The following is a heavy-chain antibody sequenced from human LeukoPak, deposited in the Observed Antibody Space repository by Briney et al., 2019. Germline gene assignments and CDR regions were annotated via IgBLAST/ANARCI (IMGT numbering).Heavy chain of an antibody. Sequence: PSETLSLTCTVSGYSISSGYYWGWIRQPPGKGLEWIGSIYHSGSTYYNPSLKSRVTISVDTSKNQFSLKLSSVTAADTAVYYCARDRYYDSSGDAFDIWGQGTMVTVSS. CDR1: GYSISSGYY. CDR2: IYHSGST. J-gene: IGHJ3*02. D-gene: IGHD3-22*01. V-gene: IGHV4-38-2*02. CDR3: ARDRYYDSSGDAFDI.